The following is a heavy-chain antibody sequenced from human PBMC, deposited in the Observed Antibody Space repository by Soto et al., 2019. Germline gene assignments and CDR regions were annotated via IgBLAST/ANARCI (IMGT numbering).Heavy chain of an antibody. CDR3: ARAPPYVVPNYYYYYGMDV. Sequence: QVQLVQSGAEVKKPGASVKVSCKASGYTFTSYAMHWVRQAPGQRLEWMGWINAGNGNTKYSQKFQGRVTITRDTSASTAYMELSSLRSEDTAVYYCARAPPYVVPNYYYYYGMDVWGQGTTVTVSS. J-gene: IGHJ6*02. CDR2: INAGNGNT. D-gene: IGHD3-16*01. CDR1: GYTFTSYA. V-gene: IGHV1-3*01.